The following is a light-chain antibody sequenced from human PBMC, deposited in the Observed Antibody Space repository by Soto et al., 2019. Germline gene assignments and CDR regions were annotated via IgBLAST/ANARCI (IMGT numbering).Light chain of an antibody. J-gene: IGKJ5*01. V-gene: IGKV3-15*01. CDR3: QQYYNWPIT. CDR1: QSVSSN. Sequence: EKVMTQSPATLSVSPGERATLSCRASQSVSSNLAWYQQKPGQDPRLLIYGASSRSTNITGRFSGSGSGTEFTLTISSLQSEDFAVYYCQQYYNWPITFGQGTRLEIK. CDR2: GAS.